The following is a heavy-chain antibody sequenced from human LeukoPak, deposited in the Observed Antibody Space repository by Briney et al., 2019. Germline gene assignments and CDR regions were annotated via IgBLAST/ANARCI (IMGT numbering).Heavy chain of an antibody. D-gene: IGHD3-10*01. CDR1: GCTFSNYV. V-gene: IGHV3-23*01. J-gene: IGHJ4*02. CDR2: ISGSGITT. Sequence: GGSLRLSCAASGCTFSNYVMCWVRQPPGEGLQWVSVISGSGITTYYARSAKGRFTISRDNSKNTLYLQMKSLRDEDTAVYYCARGLGAYDSGSYWWGAGTLVTVSS. CDR3: ARGLGAYDSGSYW.